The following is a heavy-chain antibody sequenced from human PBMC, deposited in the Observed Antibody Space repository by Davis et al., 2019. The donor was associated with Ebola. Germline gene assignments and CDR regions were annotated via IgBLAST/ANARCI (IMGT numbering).Heavy chain of an antibody. D-gene: IGHD6-13*01. V-gene: IGHV3-74*01. Sequence: PGGSLRLSCAASGFTFSNYWMHWVRQAPGKGLVWVSRINSDGSSTSYADSVKGRFTISRDNAKNSLYLQMNSLRDEDTAVYYCASDPFLYSSSWTGVDYWGQGTLVTVSS. CDR3: ASDPFLYSSSWTGVDY. CDR2: INSDGSST. J-gene: IGHJ4*02. CDR1: GFTFSNYW.